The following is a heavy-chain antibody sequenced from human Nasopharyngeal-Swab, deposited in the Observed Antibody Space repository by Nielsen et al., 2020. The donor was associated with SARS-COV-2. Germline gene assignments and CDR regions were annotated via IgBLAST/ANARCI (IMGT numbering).Heavy chain of an antibody. CDR3: AMGLGGYCSGGSCFDY. CDR2: INHSGST. CDR1: GASFSGYY. V-gene: IGHV4-34*01. Sequence: SETLSLTCAVFGASFSGYYWSWIRQPPGKGLEWIGEINHSGSTNYNPSLKSRVTISVDKSKNQFSLKLSSVTAADTAVYYCAMGLGGYCSGGSCFDYWGQGTLVTVSS. D-gene: IGHD2-15*01. J-gene: IGHJ4*02.